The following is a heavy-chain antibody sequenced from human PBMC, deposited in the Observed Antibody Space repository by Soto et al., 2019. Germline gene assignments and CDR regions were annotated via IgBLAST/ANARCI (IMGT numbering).Heavy chain of an antibody. Sequence: GGSLRPSCAASGGPFSGCALSWVRQALGGGLEWVSFISSNGGYTNYADSVKGRFSISRDNSNNMLYLQMSSLRAEDSAIYYCLTWSHKVLTGPDGYGMDVWGQGTTVTVSS. CDR3: LTWSHKVLTGPDGYGMDV. J-gene: IGHJ6*02. CDR2: ISSNGGYT. CDR1: GGPFSGCA. D-gene: IGHD3-9*01. V-gene: IGHV3-23*01.